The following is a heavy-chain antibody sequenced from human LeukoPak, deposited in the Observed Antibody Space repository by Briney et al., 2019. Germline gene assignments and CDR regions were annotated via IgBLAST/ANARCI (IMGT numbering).Heavy chain of an antibody. D-gene: IGHD2-21*01. V-gene: IGHV4-34*01. Sequence: SETLSLTCAVYDGSFSGYYWSWLRQPPGKGLEWIGEMNQSGSTYYNPSLMNGLNISVDTSKNQFSLKLSSVTAADTAVHYCARHCHNCNAFDIWGQGTMVTVSS. J-gene: IGHJ3*02. CDR2: MNQSGST. CDR1: DGSFSGYY. CDR3: ARHCHNCNAFDI.